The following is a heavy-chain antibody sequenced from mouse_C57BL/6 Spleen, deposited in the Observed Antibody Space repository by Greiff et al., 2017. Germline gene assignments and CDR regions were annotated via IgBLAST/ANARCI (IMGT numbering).Heavy chain of an antibody. CDR3: ARDMGDYAQVAY. CDR2: ISYDGSN. CDR1: GYSITSGYY. Sequence: EVKLLESGPGLVKPSQSLSLTCSVTGYSITSGYYWNWIRQFPGNKLEWMGYISYDGSNNYNPSLKNRIPITRDTSKNQFFLKLNSVTTEDTATYYCARDMGDYAQVAYWGQGTLVTVSA. D-gene: IGHD2-4*01. V-gene: IGHV3-6*01. J-gene: IGHJ3*01.